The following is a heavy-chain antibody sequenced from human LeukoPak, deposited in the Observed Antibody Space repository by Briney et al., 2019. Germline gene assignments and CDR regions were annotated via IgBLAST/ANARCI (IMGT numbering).Heavy chain of an antibody. CDR2: IYYSGST. CDR1: GGSISSYY. CDR3: ARQSGLYYFDY. V-gene: IGHV4-59*01. J-gene: IGHJ4*02. Sequence: KPSETLSLTCTVSGGSISSYYWSWIRQPPGKGLEWIGYIYYSGSTNYNPSLKSRVTISVDTSKNQFSLKLSSVTAADTAVYYCARQSGLYYFDYWGQGTLVTVSS. D-gene: IGHD6-25*01.